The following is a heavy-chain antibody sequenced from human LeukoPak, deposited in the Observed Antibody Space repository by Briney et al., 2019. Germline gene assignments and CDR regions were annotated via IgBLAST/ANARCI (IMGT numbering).Heavy chain of an antibody. CDR2: ISSNGGST. CDR3: ARARGQDDFWSGCYNRYYYMDV. V-gene: IGHV3-64*01. J-gene: IGHJ6*03. CDR1: GFTFSSYA. D-gene: IGHD3-3*01. Sequence: GGSLRLSCAASGFTFSSYAMHWVRQAPGKGLEYVSAISSNGGSTYYANSVKGRFTISRDNSKNTLYLQMGSLRAEDMAVYYCARARGQDDFWSGCYNRYYYMDVWGKGTTVTVSS.